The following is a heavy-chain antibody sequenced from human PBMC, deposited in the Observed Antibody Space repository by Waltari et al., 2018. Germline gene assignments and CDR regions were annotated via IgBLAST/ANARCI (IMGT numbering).Heavy chain of an antibody. CDR1: GXSFSDYY. CDR2: ISISGDAI. Sequence: QVQLVESGGDLVKPGGXLRLSXAASGXSFSDYYMTWIRQAPGKGLWCVSXISISGDAIXYADXVXGRFXXSRXNARNSLXXXMNXXRADDTAVYXCVRDDNXXSLDFWGQGVLVTVSS. D-gene: IGHD1-1*01. CDR3: VRDDNXXSLDF. V-gene: IGHV3-11*01. J-gene: IGHJ4*02.